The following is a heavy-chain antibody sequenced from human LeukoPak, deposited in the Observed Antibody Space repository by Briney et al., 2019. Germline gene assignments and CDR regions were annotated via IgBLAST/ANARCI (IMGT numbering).Heavy chain of an antibody. V-gene: IGHV3-11*01. CDR2: ISNSGTTI. CDR1: GFTFSDYS. D-gene: IGHD3-10*01. Sequence: GGSLRLSCAASGFTFSDYSMSWIRQAPGKGLEWVSYISNSGTTIYYADSVKGRFTISRDNAKNSLYPQMNSLRAEDTAMYYCARAPAGFSFDPWGQGTLVTVSS. CDR3: ARAPAGFSFDP. J-gene: IGHJ5*02.